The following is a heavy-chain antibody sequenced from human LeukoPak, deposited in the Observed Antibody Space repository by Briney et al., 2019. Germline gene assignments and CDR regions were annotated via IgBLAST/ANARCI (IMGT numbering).Heavy chain of an antibody. CDR2: ISAYNGNT. V-gene: IGHV1-18*01. D-gene: IGHD4-23*01. CDR3: ARDDLPDYGGNSGLDY. CDR1: GYTFTSYG. J-gene: IGHJ4*02. Sequence: ASVKVSCKASGYTFTSYGISWVRQAPGQGLEWMGWISAYNGNTNYAQKLQGRVTMTTDTSTSTAYMELRSLRSDDTAVYYCARDDLPDYGGNSGLDYWGQGTLVTVSS.